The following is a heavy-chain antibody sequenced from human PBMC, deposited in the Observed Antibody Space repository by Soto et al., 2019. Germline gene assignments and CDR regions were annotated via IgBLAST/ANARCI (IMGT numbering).Heavy chain of an antibody. CDR2: IYYSGST. V-gene: IGHV4-61*01. CDR3: ATGGGEAYGDYLYFDY. D-gene: IGHD4-17*01. CDR1: GGSVSSGSYY. J-gene: IGHJ4*02. Sequence: PSETLSLTCTVSGGSVSSGSYYWSWIRQPPGKGLEWIGYIYYSGSTNYNPSLKSRVTISVDTSKNQFSLKLSSVTAADTAVYYCATGGGEAYGDYLYFDYWGQGTLVTVSS.